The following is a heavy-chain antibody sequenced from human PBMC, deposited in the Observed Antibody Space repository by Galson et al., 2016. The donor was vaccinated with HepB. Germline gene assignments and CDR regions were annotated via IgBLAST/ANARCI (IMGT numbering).Heavy chain of an antibody. CDR2: VSYSGST. Sequence: SETLSLTCTVSGGSVSSGGNYWTWLRQSPGKGLEWIGYVSYSGSTHYKSSLQSRVTISIGTSKNQFSLNLSSVTAADTAVYYCARDPSEGDLNIFGGLDDGGQGTLVTVSS. CDR3: ARDPSEGDLNIFGGLDD. V-gene: IGHV4-61*08. CDR1: GGSVSSGGNY. J-gene: IGHJ4*02. D-gene: IGHD3-3*02.